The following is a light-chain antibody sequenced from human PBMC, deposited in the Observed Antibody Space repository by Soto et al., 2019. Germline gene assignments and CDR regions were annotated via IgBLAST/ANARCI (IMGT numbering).Light chain of an antibody. CDR3: QQYDSSLFT. CDR2: GAS. J-gene: IGKJ3*01. CDR1: QSVSSSS. V-gene: IGKV3-20*01. Sequence: EIVLTQSPGTLSLSPGERATLSCRASQSVSSSSLAWYQHKPGQAPRLLIYGASSRATGIPDRFSGSGSGTDFTLTISRLEPEDFAVYYCQQYDSSLFTFGPGTKVDIK.